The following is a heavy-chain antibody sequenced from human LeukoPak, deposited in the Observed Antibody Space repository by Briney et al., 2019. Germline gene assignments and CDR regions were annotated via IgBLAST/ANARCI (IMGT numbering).Heavy chain of an antibody. Sequence: GSLRLSCIASGFTFSSYGMSWVRQAPGKGPEWVSSISGSGDTTYDADSVKGRFTISRDNSKNTLYLQMNSLRDEDTAVYYCATTLRLGELSLRIFDYWGQGTLVTVTS. CDR1: GFTFSSYG. J-gene: IGHJ4*02. D-gene: IGHD3-16*02. CDR2: ISGSGDTT. V-gene: IGHV3-23*01. CDR3: ATTLRLGELSLRIFDY.